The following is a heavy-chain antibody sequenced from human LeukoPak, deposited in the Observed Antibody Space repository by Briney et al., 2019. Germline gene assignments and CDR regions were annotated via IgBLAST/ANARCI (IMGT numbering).Heavy chain of an antibody. CDR3: ARSIAARPEDWFDP. D-gene: IGHD6-6*01. V-gene: IGHV1-69*05. J-gene: IGHJ5*02. CDR2: IIPIFGTA. Sequence: SVKVSRKASGGTFSSYAISWVRQAPGQGLEWMGRIIPIFGTANYAQKFQGRVTITTDESTSTAYMELSSLRSEDTAVYYCARSIAARPEDWFDPWGQGTLVTVSS. CDR1: GGTFSSYA.